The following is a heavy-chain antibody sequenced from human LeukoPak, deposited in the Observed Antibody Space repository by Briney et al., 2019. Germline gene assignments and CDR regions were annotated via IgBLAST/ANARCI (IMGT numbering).Heavy chain of an antibody. Sequence: ASVKVPCKASGYTFTSYYMNWVRQAPGQGLEWMGIINPSGGSPSDAQKFHGRVTMTRDMSTSTVYMELSSLRSEDTAVYYCASRDGVVVAINAFDIWGQGTMVTVPS. CDR2: INPSGGSP. J-gene: IGHJ3*02. D-gene: IGHD2-15*01. CDR3: ASRDGVVVAINAFDI. CDR1: GYTFTSYY. V-gene: IGHV1-46*01.